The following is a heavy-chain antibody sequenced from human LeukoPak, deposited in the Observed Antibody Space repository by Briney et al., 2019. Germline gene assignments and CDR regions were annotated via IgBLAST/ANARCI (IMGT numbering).Heavy chain of an antibody. J-gene: IGHJ4*02. CDR2: INPNSGGT. D-gene: IGHD2-15*01. CDR3: ARSPLIYCSGGSCYAMWIDY. CDR1: GYTFTGYY. Sequence: ASVKVSCKASGYTFTGYYVHWVRQAPGQGLEWMGWINPNSGGTNYAQKFQGRVTMTRDTSISTAYMELSRLRSDDTAVHYCARSPLIYCSGGSCYAMWIDYWGQGTLVTVSS. V-gene: IGHV1-2*02.